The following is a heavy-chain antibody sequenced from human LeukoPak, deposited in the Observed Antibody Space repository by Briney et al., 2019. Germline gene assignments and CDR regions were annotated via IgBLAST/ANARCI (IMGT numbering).Heavy chain of an antibody. CDR2: IYHDGST. V-gene: IGHV4-38-2*01. CDR3: ARHRIPGLEY. J-gene: IGHJ4*02. CDR1: GYSITSGFY. Sequence: SETLSLTCAVSGYSITSGFYWGWIRQPPGKGLEWIGNIYHDGSTYYNPSLKSRVTISVDTSKNQFSLKLSSVTAADTAVYYCARHRIPGLEYWGQGTLVTVSS. D-gene: IGHD2-2*01.